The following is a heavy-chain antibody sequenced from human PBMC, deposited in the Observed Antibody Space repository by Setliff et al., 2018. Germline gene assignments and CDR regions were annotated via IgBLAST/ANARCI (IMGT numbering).Heavy chain of an antibody. J-gene: IGHJ6*03. CDR2: INTNTGKP. CDR1: GYTFTTYA. V-gene: IGHV7-4-1*02. CDR3: ARAIRFGTIVYMGYYYIDV. D-gene: IGHD3-10*01. Sequence: ASVKVSCKASGYTFTTYAISWMRQAPGQGLEWMGWINTNTGKPSYAQGFTGRVVFSMDTSVSTAYLQISSLKAEDTAVYYCARAIRFGTIVYMGYYYIDVWGKGTTVTVSS.